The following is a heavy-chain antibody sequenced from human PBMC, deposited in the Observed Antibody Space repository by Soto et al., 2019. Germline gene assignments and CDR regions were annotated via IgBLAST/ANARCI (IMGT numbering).Heavy chain of an antibody. CDR1: GGSISSSSHY. J-gene: IGHJ6*02. V-gene: IGHV4-39*01. CDR2: IYYSGST. Sequence: SETLSLTCTVSGGSISSSSHYWGWIRQPPGKGLEWIGSIYYSGSTYYNPSLKSRVTISVDTSKNQFSLKLSSVTAADTAVYYCARRRQGRFLEWSQVYYYYGMDVWGQGTTVTVSS. CDR3: ARRRQGRFLEWSQVYYYYGMDV. D-gene: IGHD3-3*01.